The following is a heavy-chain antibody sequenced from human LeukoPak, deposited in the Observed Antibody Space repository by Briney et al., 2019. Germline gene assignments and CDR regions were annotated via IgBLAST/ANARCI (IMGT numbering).Heavy chain of an antibody. Sequence: GGSLRLSCAASGXTFSSYWMHWVRQAPGKGLAWISRISNGGSSTNYADSVKGRFTISRDNSKNTLYLQMNSLRAEDTAVYYCAASGSGMATIALDYWGQGTLVTVSS. CDR3: AASGSGMATIALDY. CDR2: ISNGGSST. V-gene: IGHV3-74*01. J-gene: IGHJ4*02. CDR1: GXTFSSYW. D-gene: IGHD5-24*01.